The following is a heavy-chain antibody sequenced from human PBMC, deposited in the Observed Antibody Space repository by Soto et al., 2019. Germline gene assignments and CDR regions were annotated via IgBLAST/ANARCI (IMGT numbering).Heavy chain of an antibody. CDR2: ISWDGGST. D-gene: IGHD3-16*02. CDR3: AKEGVIRLGELSFPYGMDV. J-gene: IGHJ6*02. V-gene: IGHV3-43*01. CDR1: GFTFDDYT. Sequence: EVQLVESGGVVVQPGGSLRLSCAASGFTFDDYTMHWVRQAPGKGLEWVSLISWDGGSTYYADSVKGRFTISRDNSKNSLYLQMNSLRTEDTALYYCAKEGVIRLGELSFPYGMDVWGQGTTVTVSS.